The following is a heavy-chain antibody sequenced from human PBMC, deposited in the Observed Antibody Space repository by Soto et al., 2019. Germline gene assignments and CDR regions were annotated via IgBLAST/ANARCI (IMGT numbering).Heavy chain of an antibody. V-gene: IGHV5-10-1*01. CDR3: ARLKTRSSWYMGVDYYYYGMDV. J-gene: IGHJ6*02. CDR1: GYSFTSYW. Sequence: GESLKISCKGSGYSFTSYWISWVRQMPGKGLEWMGRIGPSDSYTNYSPSFQGHVTISADKSISTAYLQWSSLKASDTAMCYCARLKTRSSWYMGVDYYYYGMDVWGQGTTVTVSS. CDR2: IGPSDSYT. D-gene: IGHD6-13*01.